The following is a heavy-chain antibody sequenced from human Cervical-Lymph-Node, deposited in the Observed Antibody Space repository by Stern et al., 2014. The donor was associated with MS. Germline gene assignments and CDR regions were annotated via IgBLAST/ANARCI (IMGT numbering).Heavy chain of an antibody. CDR2: IIPIFGTA. CDR1: GGTFSSYA. J-gene: IGHJ6*02. Sequence: VQLVESGAEVKKPGASVKVSCKASGGTFSSYAISWVRQVPGQGLEWMGGIIPIFGTANYAQKFQGRVTITADESTSTAYMELSSLRSEDTAVYYCARPRITIFGVVPANYGMDVWGQGTTVTVSS. V-gene: IGHV1-69*01. D-gene: IGHD3-3*01. CDR3: ARPRITIFGVVPANYGMDV.